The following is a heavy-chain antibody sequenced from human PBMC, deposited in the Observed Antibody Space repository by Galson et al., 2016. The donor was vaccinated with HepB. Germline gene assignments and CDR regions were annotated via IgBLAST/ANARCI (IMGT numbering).Heavy chain of an antibody. V-gene: IGHV1-2*02. CDR3: ARYDRVVANGPPFDN. CDR2: INANTGAT. CDR1: GYTFTNYY. Sequence: SVKVSCKASGYTFTNYYIHWVRQAPGQGLEWMGWINANTGATKYPQGFQGRVTMTRDTSMSTAYVELSSLRSDDTAMYYCARYDRVVANGPPFDNWGQGTLVTVSS. J-gene: IGHJ4*02. D-gene: IGHD5-12*01.